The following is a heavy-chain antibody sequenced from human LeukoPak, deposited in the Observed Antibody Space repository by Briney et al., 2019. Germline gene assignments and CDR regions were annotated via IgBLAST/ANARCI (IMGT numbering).Heavy chain of an antibody. D-gene: IGHD6-13*01. CDR1: GYTFTSYA. Sequence: GASVKVSCKASGYTFTSYAMNWVRQAPGQGLEWMGWINTNTGNPTYAQGFTGRFVFSLDTSVSTAYLQISSLKAEDTAVYYCAIGAAAGMFYYYYYYMDVWGKGTTVTVSS. V-gene: IGHV7-4-1*02. J-gene: IGHJ6*03. CDR2: INTNTGNP. CDR3: AIGAAAGMFYYYYYYMDV.